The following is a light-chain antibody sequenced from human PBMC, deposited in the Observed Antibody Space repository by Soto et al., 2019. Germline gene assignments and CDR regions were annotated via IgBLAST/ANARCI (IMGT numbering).Light chain of an antibody. Sequence: DIVLTQSPLSLPVTPGEPASISCRSSQSLLYSNGFNYLDWYLQEPGQSPQLLIYLGSNRASGVPDRFSGSGSGSDFTLKISRVEAEDVGIYYCMQALQTSITFGQGTRLEI. CDR1: QSLLYSNGFNY. CDR2: LGS. V-gene: IGKV2-28*01. CDR3: MQALQTSIT. J-gene: IGKJ5*01.